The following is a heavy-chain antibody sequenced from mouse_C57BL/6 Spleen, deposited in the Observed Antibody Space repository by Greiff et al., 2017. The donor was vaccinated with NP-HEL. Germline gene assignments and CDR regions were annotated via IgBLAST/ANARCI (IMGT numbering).Heavy chain of an antibody. J-gene: IGHJ1*03. Sequence: QVQLQQSGAELVRPGTSVKLSCKASGYTFTSYWMHWVKQRPGQGLEWIGVIDPSDSYTNYNQKFKGKATLTVDTSSSTAYMQLSSLTSEDSAVYYCARSAPDYGSSHWYFDVWGTGTTVTVSS. CDR1: GYTFTSYW. D-gene: IGHD1-1*01. V-gene: IGHV1-59*01. CDR3: ARSAPDYGSSHWYFDV. CDR2: IDPSDSYT.